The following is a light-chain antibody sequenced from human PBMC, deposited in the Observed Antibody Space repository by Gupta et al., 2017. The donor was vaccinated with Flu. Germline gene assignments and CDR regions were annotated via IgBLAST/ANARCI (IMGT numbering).Light chain of an antibody. CDR1: SSDLGAYNY. CDR2: EVS. V-gene: IGLV2-14*01. J-gene: IGLJ2*01. Sequence: SALTQPASVSGSPGQSITISCTGTSSDLGAYNYVSWYQQHPGKAPNFIIYEVSNRPSGVAHRFSGSKSGNTASLTISGLQAEDEADYYCSSYTSGNTVVFGGGTRVTV. CDR3: SSYTSGNTVV.